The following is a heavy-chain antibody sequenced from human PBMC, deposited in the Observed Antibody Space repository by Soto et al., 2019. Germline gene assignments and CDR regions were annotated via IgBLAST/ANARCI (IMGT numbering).Heavy chain of an antibody. Sequence: GGSLRLSCAASGFTFSSYDMHWVRQATGKGLEWVSAIGTAGDTYYPGSVKGRFAISRENAKNSLYLQMNSLRAGDTAVYDWAGGPSHYYGSGSYPGFDYWGQGTLVTVSS. V-gene: IGHV3-13*01. J-gene: IGHJ4*02. D-gene: IGHD3-10*01. CDR3: AGGPSHYYGSGSYPGFDY. CDR1: GFTFSSYD. CDR2: IGTAGDT.